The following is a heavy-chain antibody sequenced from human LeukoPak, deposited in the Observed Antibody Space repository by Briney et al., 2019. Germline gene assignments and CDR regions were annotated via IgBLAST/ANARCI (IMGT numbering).Heavy chain of an antibody. Sequence: GGSLRLSCAASGFTFGSYAMSWVRQAPGKGLEWVPAISGSGGSTYYADSVKGRFTISRDNSKNTLYLQMNSLRAEDTAVYYCAKLVVPAAAYYFDYWGQGTLVTVSS. D-gene: IGHD2-2*01. J-gene: IGHJ4*02. CDR3: AKLVVPAAAYYFDY. CDR2: ISGSGGST. CDR1: GFTFGSYA. V-gene: IGHV3-23*01.